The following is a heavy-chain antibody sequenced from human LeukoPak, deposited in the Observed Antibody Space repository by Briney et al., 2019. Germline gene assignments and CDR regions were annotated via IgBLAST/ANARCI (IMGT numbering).Heavy chain of an antibody. CDR1: GFTFSDYY. CDR3: ARESGAAAPGL. Sequence: GGSLRLSCAASGFTFSDYYMSWIRQAPGKGLVWVSRIKTDGSSTGYADSVKGRFTISRDNAKNTLYLQMNSLRAEDTAVYYCARESGAAAPGLWGQGTLVTVSS. CDR2: IKTDGSST. V-gene: IGHV3-74*01. D-gene: IGHD6-13*01. J-gene: IGHJ4*02.